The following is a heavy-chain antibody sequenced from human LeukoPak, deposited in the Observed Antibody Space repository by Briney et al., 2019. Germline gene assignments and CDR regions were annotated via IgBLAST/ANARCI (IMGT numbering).Heavy chain of an antibody. D-gene: IGHD3-10*01. CDR2: IKSKTDGGTT. CDR1: GFTFSNAW. V-gene: IGHV3-15*01. J-gene: IGHJ4*02. CDR3: TTDGVLLWFGELGNY. Sequence: PGGSLRLSCAASGFTFSNAWMSWVRQAPGKGLEWVGRIKSKTDGGTTDYAAHVKGRFTISRDDSKNTLYLQMNSLKTEDTAVYYCTTDGVLLWFGELGNYWGQGTLVTVSS.